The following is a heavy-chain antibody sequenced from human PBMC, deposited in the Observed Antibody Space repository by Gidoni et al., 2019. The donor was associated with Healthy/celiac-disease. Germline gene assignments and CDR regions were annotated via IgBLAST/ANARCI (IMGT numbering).Heavy chain of an antibody. V-gene: IGHV3-9*01. D-gene: IGHD3-3*01. CDR2: MSWNSGSI. Sequence: EVQLVESGGGLVQPGRSLRLSCAASGFTFDDYAMHWVRQAPGKGLEWVSGMSWNSGSIGYADSVKGRFTISRDNAKNSLYLQMNSLRAEDTALYYCAKGPPSDFWSEKEFDYWGQGTLVTVSS. CDR1: GFTFDDYA. CDR3: AKGPPSDFWSEKEFDY. J-gene: IGHJ4*02.